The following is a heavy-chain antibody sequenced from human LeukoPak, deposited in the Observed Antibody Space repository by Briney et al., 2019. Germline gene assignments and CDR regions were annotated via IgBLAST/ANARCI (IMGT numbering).Heavy chain of an antibody. CDR1: GYSTSSSNW. Sequence: SETLSLTCAVSGYSTSSSNWWGWIRQPPGKGLEWIGYIYYSGSTYYNPPLKSRVTMSVDTSKNQFSLKLSSVTAVDTAVYYCARKVGAAPGLGDFDIWGQGTMVTVSS. D-gene: IGHD1-26*01. V-gene: IGHV4-28*01. CDR3: ARKVGAAPGLGDFDI. J-gene: IGHJ3*02. CDR2: IYYSGST.